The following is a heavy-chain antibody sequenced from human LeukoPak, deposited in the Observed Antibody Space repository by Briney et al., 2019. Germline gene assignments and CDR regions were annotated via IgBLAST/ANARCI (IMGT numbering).Heavy chain of an antibody. V-gene: IGHV4-39*01. CDR3: ARLRAMAGHRGGFDF. CDR1: GDTISYHNYY. Sequence: PWETLSLTCAVSGDTISYHNYYWGWIRQPPGKGLEWIGTVYYTGNTYYNPSLKSRVAISVDTSKNQFSLQLTSMTAADTAVYYCARLRAMAGHRGGFDFWGRGTMVTVSS. CDR2: VYYTGNT. D-gene: IGHD6-19*01. J-gene: IGHJ3*01.